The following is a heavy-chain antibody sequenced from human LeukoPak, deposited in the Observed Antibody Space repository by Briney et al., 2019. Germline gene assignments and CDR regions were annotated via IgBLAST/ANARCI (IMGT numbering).Heavy chain of an antibody. D-gene: IGHD3-22*01. CDR2: ISSSSSYI. CDR1: GFTFSSYS. Sequence: PGGSLRLSCAASGFTFSSYSMNWVRQAPGKGLEWVSSISSSSSYIYYADSVKGRFTISRDNAKNSLYLQMNSLRAEDTAVYYCARNDEEGYFDAFDIWGQGTMVTVPS. V-gene: IGHV3-21*01. CDR3: ARNDEEGYFDAFDI. J-gene: IGHJ3*02.